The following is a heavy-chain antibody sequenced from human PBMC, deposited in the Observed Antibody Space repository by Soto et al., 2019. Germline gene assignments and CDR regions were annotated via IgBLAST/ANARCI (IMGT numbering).Heavy chain of an antibody. J-gene: IGHJ4*02. CDR2: IYYSGST. D-gene: IGHD1-26*01. Sequence: QVQLQESGPGLVKPSQTLSLTCTVSGGSISSGGYYWTWIRQHPGKGLEWIGYIYYSGSTSSNPSLKSRVTISVDTSKDQFSLKLSSVTAADTAVYYCARQVGATIFAYWGQGTLVTVSS. CDR3: ARQVGATIFAY. CDR1: GGSISSGGYY. V-gene: IGHV4-31*03.